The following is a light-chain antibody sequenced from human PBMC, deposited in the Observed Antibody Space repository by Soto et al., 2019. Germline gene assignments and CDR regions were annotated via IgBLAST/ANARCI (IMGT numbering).Light chain of an antibody. J-gene: IGKJ2*01. V-gene: IGKV3-15*01. CDR1: QTISSN. CDR3: QQYHNWPPQYT. CDR2: GAS. Sequence: EIVMTQSPATLSVSPGERASLSCRASQTISSNLAWYQQKPGQAPRLLIHGASTRATGVPARFSGSGSGTEFTLTITILQSEDFAVYYCQQYHNWPPQYTFGQGTQLQI.